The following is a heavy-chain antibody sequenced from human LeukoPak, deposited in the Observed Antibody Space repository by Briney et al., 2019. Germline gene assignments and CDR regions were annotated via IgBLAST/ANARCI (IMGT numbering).Heavy chain of an antibody. CDR1: GFTFSNYS. CDR2: ISSSSHYI. J-gene: IGHJ4*02. Sequence: PGGSLRLSCVPSGFTFSNYSMNWVRQAPGRGLEWVSSISSSSHYIYYADSVKGRFTIYRDKAKNALSLQVNSLRAEDTAIYYCARGIPAVDYWGQGTLVTVSS. CDR3: ARGIPAVDY. V-gene: IGHV3-21*01. D-gene: IGHD6-25*01.